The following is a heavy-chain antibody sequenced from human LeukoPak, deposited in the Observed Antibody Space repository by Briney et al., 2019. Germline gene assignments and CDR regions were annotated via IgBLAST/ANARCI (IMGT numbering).Heavy chain of an antibody. CDR1: GFTFTSSA. CDR3: AANYDSGGYYRQPPYYYYYMDV. V-gene: IGHV1-58*02. CDR2: IVVGSGNT. Sequence: SVKVSCKASGFTFTSSAMQWVRQARGQRLEWIGWIVVGSGNTNYAQKFQERATITRDMSTSTAYMELSSLRSEDTAVYYCAANYDSGGYYRQPPYYYYYMDVWGKGTTVTVSS. D-gene: IGHD3-22*01. J-gene: IGHJ6*03.